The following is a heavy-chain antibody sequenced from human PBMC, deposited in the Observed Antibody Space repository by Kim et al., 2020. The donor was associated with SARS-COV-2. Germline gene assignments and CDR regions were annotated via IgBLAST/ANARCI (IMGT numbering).Heavy chain of an antibody. J-gene: IGHJ6*01. CDR2: IYSGGST. V-gene: IGHV3-66*01. CDR3: ARDLFHLNTDATFYYYGM. D-gene: IGHD2-15*01. Sequence: GGSLRLSCAASGFTVSSNYMSWVRQAPGKGLEWVSVIYSGGSTYYADSVKGRCTISRDNSKNTLHLQMNSLRAEDTAVYYCARDLFHLNTDATFYYYGM. CDR1: GFTVSSNY.